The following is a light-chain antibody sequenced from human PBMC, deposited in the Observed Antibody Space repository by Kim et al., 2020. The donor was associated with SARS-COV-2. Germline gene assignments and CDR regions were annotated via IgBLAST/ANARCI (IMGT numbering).Light chain of an antibody. CDR1: HSITGKG. Sequence: EVVLTQSPGTLSLSPGEGATLSCRASHSITGKGLVWYQKKRGQAPRLLIYRTSPRAAVIPDGFSASGSGTDFTLTISRLKPEDFAVFYLQQLITWTVTFGGGTKVDIK. CDR3: QQLITWTVT. V-gene: IGKV3-20*01. CDR2: RTS. J-gene: IGKJ4*01.